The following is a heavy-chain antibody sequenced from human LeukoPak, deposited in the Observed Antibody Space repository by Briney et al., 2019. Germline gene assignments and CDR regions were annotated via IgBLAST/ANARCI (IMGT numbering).Heavy chain of an antibody. V-gene: IGHV1-69*04. CDR2: IIPILGIA. J-gene: IGHJ6*02. D-gene: IGHD3-10*01. CDR3: ARYAGQYGSGYYYGMDV. Sequence: ASVKVSCRASGGTFSSYAISWVRQAPGQGLEWMGRIIPILGIANYAQKFQGRVTITADKSTSTAYMELSSLRSEDTAVYYCARYAGQYGSGYYYGMDVWGQGTTVTISS. CDR1: GGTFSSYA.